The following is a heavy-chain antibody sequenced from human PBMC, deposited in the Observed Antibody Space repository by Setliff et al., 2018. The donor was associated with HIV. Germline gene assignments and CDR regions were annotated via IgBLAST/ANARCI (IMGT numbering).Heavy chain of an antibody. Sequence: SETLSLTCTVSGASISSYYWSWIRQPPGKGLEWIGYIYTSGSVNYNPSLNSRVTISVDTSKNQFSLKVNSVTAADTAVYYCARRDGYSYGFYFDYWGQGTLVTVSS. V-gene: IGHV4-4*09. CDR1: GASISSYY. CDR2: IYTSGSV. CDR3: ARRDGYSYGFYFDY. J-gene: IGHJ4*02. D-gene: IGHD5-18*01.